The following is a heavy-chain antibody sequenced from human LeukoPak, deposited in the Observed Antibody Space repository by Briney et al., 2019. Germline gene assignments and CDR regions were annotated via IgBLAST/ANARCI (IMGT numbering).Heavy chain of an antibody. CDR2: IYSGGST. CDR3: ARSYSNHLFGMDV. Sequence: GGSLRLSCAASGFTVSSYYMTWVRQAPGKGLEWVSVIYSGGSTYYADSVKGRVAIPRDNSKNTVFLQMNSVRAADTALYYCARSYSNHLFGMDVWGQGTTVTVSS. D-gene: IGHD4-11*01. V-gene: IGHV3-66*01. J-gene: IGHJ6*02. CDR1: GFTVSSYY.